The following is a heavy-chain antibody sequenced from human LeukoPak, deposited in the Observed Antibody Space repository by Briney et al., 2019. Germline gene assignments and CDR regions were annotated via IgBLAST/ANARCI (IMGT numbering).Heavy chain of an antibody. CDR2: INPSGGST. CDR3: ARARYYYMDV. V-gene: IGHV1-46*01. Sequence: ASVKVSCKTSEYTFTGYYMHWVRQAPGQGLEWMGIINPSGGSTSYAQKFQGRVTMTRDMSTSTVYMELSSLRSEDTAVYYCARARYYYMDVWGKGTTVTVSS. CDR1: EYTFTGYY. J-gene: IGHJ6*03.